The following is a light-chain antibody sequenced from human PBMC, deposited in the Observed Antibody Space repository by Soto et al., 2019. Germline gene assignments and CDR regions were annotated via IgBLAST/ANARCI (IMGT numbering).Light chain of an antibody. J-gene: IGLJ1*01. CDR1: SSNIGSNT. CDR3: AAWDDSLNGLYV. Sequence: QPVLTQPHSASGTPGQRVTISCSGSSSNIGSNTVNWYQQLPGTAPKLLIYSNNQRPSGVPDRFSGSKSGTSASLAISGLQSEDEADYYCAAWDDSLNGLYVFGTGTKLTVL. CDR2: SNN. V-gene: IGLV1-44*01.